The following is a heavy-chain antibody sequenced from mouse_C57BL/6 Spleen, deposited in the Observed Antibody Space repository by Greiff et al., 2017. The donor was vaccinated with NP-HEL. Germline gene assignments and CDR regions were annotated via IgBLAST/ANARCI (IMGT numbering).Heavy chain of an antibody. CDR3: ARSANWDWYFDV. D-gene: IGHD4-1*01. J-gene: IGHJ1*03. Sequence: QVHVKQSGPELVKPGASVKISCKASGYAFSSSWMNWVKQRPGKGLEWIGRIYPGDGDTNYNGKFKGKATLTADKSSSTAYMQLSSLTSEDSAVYFCARSANWDWYFDVWGTGTTVTVSS. V-gene: IGHV1-82*01. CDR2: IYPGDGDT. CDR1: GYAFSSSW.